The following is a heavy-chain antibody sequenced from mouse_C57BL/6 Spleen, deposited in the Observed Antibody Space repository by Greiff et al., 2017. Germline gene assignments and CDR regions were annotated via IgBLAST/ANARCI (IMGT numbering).Heavy chain of an antibody. V-gene: IGHV1-72*01. Sequence: QVQLQQPGAELLKPGASVKLSCKASGYTFTSYWMHWVKQRPGRGLEGIGRIDPNSGGTKYNEKFKSKATLPVDKPASTAYMQLSSLTSEDSAVYYCARADYYGTWFAYGGQEALVTVSA. CDR2: IDPNSGGT. CDR1: GYTFTSYW. CDR3: ARADYYGTWFAY. J-gene: IGHJ3*01. D-gene: IGHD1-1*01.